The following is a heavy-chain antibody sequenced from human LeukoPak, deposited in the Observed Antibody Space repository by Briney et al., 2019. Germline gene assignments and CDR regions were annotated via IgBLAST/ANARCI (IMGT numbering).Heavy chain of an antibody. Sequence: SETLSLTCAVYGGSFSGYYWSWIRQPPGKGLEWIGEINHSGSTNYNPSLKSRVTISVDTFKNQFSLKLSSVTAADTAVYYCARVLDYIVYYYGMDVWGQGTTVTVSS. CDR2: INHSGST. CDR1: GGSFSGYY. CDR3: ARVLDYIVYYYGMDV. D-gene: IGHD2-15*01. J-gene: IGHJ6*02. V-gene: IGHV4-34*01.